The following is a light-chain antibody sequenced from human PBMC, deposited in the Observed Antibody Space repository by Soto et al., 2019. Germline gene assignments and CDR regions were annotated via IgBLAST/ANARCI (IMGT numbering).Light chain of an antibody. CDR3: CSYAGSSVA. J-gene: IGLJ2*01. Sequence: QSALTQPASVSGSPGQSITISCTGTSSDGGSYNLVSWYQQHPGKAPKLMIYEGSKRPSGVSNRFSGSKSGNTASLTISGVQAEDEAEYYCCSYAGSSVAFGGGTKVTVL. CDR1: SSDGGSYNL. V-gene: IGLV2-23*01. CDR2: EGS.